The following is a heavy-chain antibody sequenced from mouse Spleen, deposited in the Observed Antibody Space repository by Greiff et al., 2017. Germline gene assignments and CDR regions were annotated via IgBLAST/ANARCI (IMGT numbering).Heavy chain of an antibody. CDR1: GFSLTGYG. Sequence: VQLVESGPGLVAPSQSLSITCTVSGFSLTGYGVNWVRQPPGKGLEWLGMIWGDGSTDYNSALKSRLSISKDNPKSQVFLKMNSLQTDDTARYYCAREKYGNYGYYAMDYWGQGTSVTVSS. D-gene: IGHD2-10*02. V-gene: IGHV2-6-7*01. J-gene: IGHJ4*01. CDR3: AREKYGNYGYYAMDY. CDR2: IWGDGST.